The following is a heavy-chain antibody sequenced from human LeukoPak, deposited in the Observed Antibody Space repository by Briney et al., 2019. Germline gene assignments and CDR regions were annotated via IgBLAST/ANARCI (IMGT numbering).Heavy chain of an antibody. J-gene: IGHJ6*03. CDR2: IYYSGST. D-gene: IGHD3-3*01. Sequence: SQTLSLTCTVSGGSISSGDYYWSWIRQPPGKGLEWIGYIYYSGSTYYNPSLKSRVTISVDTSKNQFSLKLSSVTAADTAVYYCARILWNYYYMDAWAKGPRSPSP. V-gene: IGHV4-30-4*08. CDR3: ARILWNYYYMDA. CDR1: GGSISSGDYY.